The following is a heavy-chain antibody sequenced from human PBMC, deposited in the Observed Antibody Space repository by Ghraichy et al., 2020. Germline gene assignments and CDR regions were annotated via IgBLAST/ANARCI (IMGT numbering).Heavy chain of an antibody. V-gene: IGHV1-2*02. CDR3: ARDPCTERKCYGSADY. D-gene: IGHD3-10*01. J-gene: IGHJ4*02. Sequence: SVKVSCKASGYTFSAYYIQWVRQAPGQGPEWMGWINPIGGGTKYAQTFQGRVAMTRDTSINTVYMELSRLTSDDTAVYYCARDPCTERKCYGSADYWGQGTPVTVSS. CDR2: INPIGGGT. CDR1: GYTFSAYY.